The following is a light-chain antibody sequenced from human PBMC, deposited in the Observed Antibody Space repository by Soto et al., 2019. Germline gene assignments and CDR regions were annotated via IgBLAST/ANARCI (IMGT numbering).Light chain of an antibody. Sequence: DVQMTQSPSSLSAFVGDRVTITCRASQGIAPYLAWFQQKPGKVPKLLIYATSTLQSGVPSRFSGSGSGTDFTLTISSLQPEDVGTYYCQNYNGAPWTFGQGTKVEIK. CDR2: ATS. V-gene: IGKV1-27*01. CDR3: QNYNGAPWT. J-gene: IGKJ1*01. CDR1: QGIAPY.